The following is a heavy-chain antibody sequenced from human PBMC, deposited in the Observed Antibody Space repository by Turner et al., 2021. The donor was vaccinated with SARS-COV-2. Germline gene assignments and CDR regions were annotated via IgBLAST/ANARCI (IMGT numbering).Heavy chain of an antibody. Sequence: QVQLVQSGAEVKKPGSSVKVACKASGGPFSSYSINWVRQAPGKGLEVVGRIIPILGTRKNAQKFQGRVTITADKSTSIVYMELSSLRSEDTAVYYCARDSNGVLTGYSPDVFDIWGQGTMVTVSS. CDR1: GGPFSSYS. CDR2: IIPILGTR. D-gene: IGHD3-9*01. CDR3: ARDSNGVLTGYSPDVFDI. J-gene: IGHJ3*02. V-gene: IGHV1-69*08.